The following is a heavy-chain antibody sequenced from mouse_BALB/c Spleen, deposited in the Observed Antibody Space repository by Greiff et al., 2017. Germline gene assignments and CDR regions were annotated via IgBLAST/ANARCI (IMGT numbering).Heavy chain of an antibody. Sequence: QVQLQQPGAELVKPGASVKLSCKASGYTFTSYWMHWVKQRPGQGLEWIGEINPSNGRTNYNEKFKSKATLTVDKSSSTAYMQLSSLTSEDSAVYYCARRYYGTGYYAMDYWGQGTSVTVSS. J-gene: IGHJ4*01. CDR3: ARRYYGTGYYAMDY. CDR2: INPSNGRT. V-gene: IGHV1S81*02. D-gene: IGHD1-1*01. CDR1: GYTFTSYW.